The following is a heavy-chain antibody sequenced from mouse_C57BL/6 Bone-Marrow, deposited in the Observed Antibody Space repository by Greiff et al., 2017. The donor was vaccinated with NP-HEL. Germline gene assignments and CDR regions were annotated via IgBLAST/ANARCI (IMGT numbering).Heavy chain of an antibody. V-gene: IGHV1-22*01. J-gene: IGHJ4*01. CDR1: GYTFTDYN. Sequence: VQLQQSGPELVKPGASVKMSCKASGYTFTDYNMHWVKQSHGKSLEWIGYINPNNGGTSYIQKFKGKATLTVNKSSSTAYMELRSLTSEDSAVYYCARWGDYDGRAMDYWGQGTSVTVSS. D-gene: IGHD2-4*01. CDR3: ARWGDYDGRAMDY. CDR2: INPNNGGT.